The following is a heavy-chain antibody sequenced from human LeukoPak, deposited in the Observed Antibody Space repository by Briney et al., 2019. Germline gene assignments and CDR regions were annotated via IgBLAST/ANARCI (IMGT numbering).Heavy chain of an antibody. D-gene: IGHD1-26*01. Sequence: GGSLRLSCAASGFTFSTYAMTWVRQAPRKGLEWVSLINRTGGSTYYADSAKGRFTISRDNSKNTLYLQMNSLRAEDTAVYYCAKDYEPLVGVHRWGDWFDPWGQGTLVTVSS. V-gene: IGHV3-23*01. CDR1: GFTFSTYA. CDR3: AKDYEPLVGVHRWGDWFDP. CDR2: INRTGGST. J-gene: IGHJ5*02.